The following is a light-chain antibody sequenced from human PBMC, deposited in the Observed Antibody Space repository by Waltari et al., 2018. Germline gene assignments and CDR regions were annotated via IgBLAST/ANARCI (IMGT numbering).Light chain of an antibody. CDR1: SSDVGGFNY. CDR3: SSYIRISASWV. CDR2: DVT. V-gene: IGLV2-14*03. J-gene: IGLJ3*02. Sequence: QSALTQPVSASASPGQSITTSCTGTSSDVGGFNYVSWYQHHPGKAPKLMIYDVTKRPSGVSNRFSGSGSGNTASLTISGLQSEDEAYYYCSSYIRISASWVFGGGTKLTVL.